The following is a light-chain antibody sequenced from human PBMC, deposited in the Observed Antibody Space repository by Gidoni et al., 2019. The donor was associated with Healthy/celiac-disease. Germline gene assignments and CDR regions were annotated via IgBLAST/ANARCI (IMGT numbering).Light chain of an antibody. Sequence: EIVLTQSPGTLSLSPGERATLSCRTSQSVSSNYLACYQQKPGQAPRLLIYGASSRATGIPDRFRGSGSGTDFTLTISRLEPEDFAVYYCQQYGSSLMYTFGQGTKLEIK. V-gene: IGKV3-20*01. CDR2: GAS. CDR3: QQYGSSLMYT. J-gene: IGKJ2*01. CDR1: QSVSSNY.